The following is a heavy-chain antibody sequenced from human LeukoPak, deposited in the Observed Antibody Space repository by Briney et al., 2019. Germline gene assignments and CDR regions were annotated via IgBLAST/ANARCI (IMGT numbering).Heavy chain of an antibody. CDR3: SSPNCSGGSCYSGGPFDY. Sequence: ASETLSLTCTVSGGSISSYYWSWIRQPPGKGLEWIGYIYYSGSTNYNPSLKSRVTISVDTSKNQFSLKLSSVTAADTAVYYCSSPNCSGGSCYSGGPFDYWGQGTLVTVSS. D-gene: IGHD2-15*01. CDR2: IYYSGST. J-gene: IGHJ4*02. CDR1: GGSISSYY. V-gene: IGHV4-59*08.